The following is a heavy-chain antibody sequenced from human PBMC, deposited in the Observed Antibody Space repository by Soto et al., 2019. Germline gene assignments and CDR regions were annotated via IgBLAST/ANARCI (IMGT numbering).Heavy chain of an antibody. Sequence: SETLSLTCVVSGASISSGEYAWNWVRQPPGKGLEWLGYIYNNGGSYYNPSLKSRVSISLDRSKNHFSLRLDSVTAADTALYFCARGDKNNDYYFDHWGQGTLVTVSS. V-gene: IGHV4-30-2*01. CDR3: ARGDKNNDYYFDH. J-gene: IGHJ4*02. CDR2: IYNNGGS. CDR1: GASISSGEYA. D-gene: IGHD3-16*01.